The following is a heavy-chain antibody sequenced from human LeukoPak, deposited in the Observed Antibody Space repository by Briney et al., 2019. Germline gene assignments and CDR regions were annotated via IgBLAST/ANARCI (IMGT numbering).Heavy chain of an antibody. D-gene: IGHD3-10*01. CDR2: INHSGST. CDR3: ARATRVLLWFGESGQINWFDP. V-gene: IGHV4-34*01. CDR1: GGSFSGYY. J-gene: IGHJ5*02. Sequence: PSETLSLTCAVYGGSFSGYYWSWIRQPPGKGLEWIGEINHSGSTNYNPSLKSRVTISVDTSKNQFSLKLSSVTAADTAVYYCARATRVLLWFGESGQINWFDPWGQGTLVTVSS.